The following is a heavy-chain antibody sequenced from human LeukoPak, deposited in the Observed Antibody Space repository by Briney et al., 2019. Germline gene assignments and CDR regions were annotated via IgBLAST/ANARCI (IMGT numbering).Heavy chain of an antibody. J-gene: IGHJ4*02. Sequence: SETLSLTCSVSGGSISSGDYYWSRIRQPPGKGLEGIGYIYYSESTYYNPSLKSRVTISVDTSKNQFSLKLSSVTAADTAVYYCARVSSIAAQYYFDYWGQGTLVTVSS. V-gene: IGHV4-30-4*08. CDR1: GGSISSGDYY. CDR2: IYYSEST. D-gene: IGHD6-6*01. CDR3: ARVSSIAAQYYFDY.